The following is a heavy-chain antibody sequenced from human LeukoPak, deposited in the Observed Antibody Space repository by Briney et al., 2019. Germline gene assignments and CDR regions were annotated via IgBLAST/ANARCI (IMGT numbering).Heavy chain of an antibody. Sequence: SETLSLTCAVYGGSFSGYYWSWIRQPPGKGLEWIGEINHSGSTNYNPSLKSRVTISVDTSKNQFSLKLSSLTAADTAVYYCAIIPLDFWGQGTLVTVSS. V-gene: IGHV4-34*01. CDR1: GGSFSGYY. J-gene: IGHJ4*02. CDR3: AIIPLDF. D-gene: IGHD1-14*01. CDR2: INHSGST.